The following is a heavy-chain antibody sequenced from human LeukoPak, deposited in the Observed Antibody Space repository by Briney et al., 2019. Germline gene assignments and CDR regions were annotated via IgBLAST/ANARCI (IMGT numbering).Heavy chain of an antibody. Sequence: PGGSLRLSCEASGFTLSTYWMNWVRQVPGKGLDWVANINPDGSGKRYVDSVKGRFTIPRDNADNSLFLQMNSLRAEDTAVYYCASWGAGGNSWGQGTLVTVSS. CDR3: ASWGAGGNS. J-gene: IGHJ4*02. V-gene: IGHV3-7*01. CDR2: INPDGSGK. CDR1: GFTLSTYW. D-gene: IGHD3-16*01.